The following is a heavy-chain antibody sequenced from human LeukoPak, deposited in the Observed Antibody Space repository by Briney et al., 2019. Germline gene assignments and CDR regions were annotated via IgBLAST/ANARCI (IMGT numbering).Heavy chain of an antibody. CDR2: ISWNSGSI. V-gene: IGHV3-9*03. CDR3: AKDIVRRGSSDAFDI. Sequence: PGGSLRLSCAASGFTFDDYAMHWVRQAPGKGLEWVSGISWNSGSIGYADSVKGRFTISRDNAKNSLYLQMNSLRAEDMALYYCAKDIVRRGSSDAFDIWGQGTMVTVSS. CDR1: GFTFDDYA. D-gene: IGHD6-6*01. J-gene: IGHJ3*02.